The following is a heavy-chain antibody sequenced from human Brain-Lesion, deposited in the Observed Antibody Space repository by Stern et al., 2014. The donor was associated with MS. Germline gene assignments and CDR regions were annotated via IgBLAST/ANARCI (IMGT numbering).Heavy chain of an antibody. CDR1: GGSISSGGYY. CDR3: ARGRVVPGFQYYATDV. V-gene: IGHV4-61*02. D-gene: IGHD2-2*01. Sequence: DQLVESGPGLVKPSQTLSLSCTVSGGSISSGGYYWSWIRQPAGKGLEWIGRIFNSGRTSYNPSLKSRVTLSKNPSKTQFPLRLNSMTAADTAVYYCARGRVVPGFQYYATDVWGQGTTVIVSS. J-gene: IGHJ6*02. CDR2: IFNSGRT.